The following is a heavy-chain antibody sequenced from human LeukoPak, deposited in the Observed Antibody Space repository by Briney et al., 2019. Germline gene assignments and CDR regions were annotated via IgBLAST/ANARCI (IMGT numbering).Heavy chain of an antibody. J-gene: IGHJ4*02. Sequence: GGSLRLSCAASGFTFSSYAVSWVRQAPGKGLEWVSAISGSGGSTFYADSVKGRFTISRDNSKNTLYLQMNSLRAEDTAVYYCAKNSGWLAHFDYWGQGTLVTVSS. V-gene: IGHV3-23*01. D-gene: IGHD6-19*01. CDR1: GFTFSSYA. CDR2: ISGSGGST. CDR3: AKNSGWLAHFDY.